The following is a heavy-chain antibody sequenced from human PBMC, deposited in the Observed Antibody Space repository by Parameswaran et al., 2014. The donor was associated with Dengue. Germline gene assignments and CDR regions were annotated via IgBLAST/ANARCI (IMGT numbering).Heavy chain of an antibody. CDR2: ISAYNGNT. CDR3: ATTTVDTAMGPAFDI. Sequence: WVRQAPGQGLEWMGWISAYNGNTNYAQKLQGRVTMTTDTSTSTAYMELRSLRSDDTAVYYCATTTVDTAMGPAFDIWGQGTMVTVSS. D-gene: IGHD5-18*01. J-gene: IGHJ3*02. V-gene: IGHV1-18*01.